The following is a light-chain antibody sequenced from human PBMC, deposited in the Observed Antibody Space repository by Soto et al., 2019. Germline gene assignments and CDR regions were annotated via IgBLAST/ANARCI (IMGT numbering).Light chain of an antibody. Sequence: EIVLTQSPATLSLSPGERTTLSCRASQIISNHLAWYQQKPGQAPRLLIYNAASRATGVPARFSGSGSGTDFTLTISSLEPEDFAVYYCQQRSNWPTFGQGTKVDIK. CDR3: QQRSNWPT. J-gene: IGKJ1*01. CDR1: QIISNH. V-gene: IGKV3-11*01. CDR2: NAA.